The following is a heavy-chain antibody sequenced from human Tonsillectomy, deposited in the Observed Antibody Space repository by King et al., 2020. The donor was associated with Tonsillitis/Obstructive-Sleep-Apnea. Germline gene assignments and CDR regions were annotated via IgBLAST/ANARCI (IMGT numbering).Heavy chain of an antibody. CDR3: ARGTYDSDAFDI. V-gene: IGHV2-5*02. J-gene: IGHJ3*02. CDR2: IYWDDDK. D-gene: IGHD3-3*01. CDR1: GLSLTTGGVG. Sequence: TLKESGPTLVKPTQTLTLTCTFSGLSLTTGGVGVGWIRQPPGKALEWLALIYWDDDKRYSPSLKSRLTITKGTSKNQVVFTMTNMDPVDTATYYCARGTYDSDAFDIWGRGTMVTVSS.